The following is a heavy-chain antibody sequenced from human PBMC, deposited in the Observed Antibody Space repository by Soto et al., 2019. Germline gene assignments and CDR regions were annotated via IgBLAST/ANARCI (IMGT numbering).Heavy chain of an antibody. J-gene: IGHJ4*02. CDR3: ARDSSTGTSPFDY. D-gene: IGHD1-1*01. CDR2: ISGSGGST. Sequence: HGGSPRICCAACGVTVCSYAMGGVRQEPGKGLEWVSAISGSGGSTYYADSVKGRFTISRDNARNSLYLQINSLRDEDTAVYYCARDSSTGTSPFDYWGQGTLVTVST. CDR1: GVTVCSYA. V-gene: IGHV3-23*01.